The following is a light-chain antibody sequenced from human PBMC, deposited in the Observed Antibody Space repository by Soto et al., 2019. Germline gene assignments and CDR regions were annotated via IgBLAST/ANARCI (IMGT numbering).Light chain of an antibody. V-gene: IGKV3-15*01. CDR3: QQYNNWPPWT. Sequence: EVLMTQSPATLSVSPGERAXXSCVASQSVSSNLAWYQQKPGQAPRLLIYGAFTRATGIPARFSGSGSGTEFTLTISSLQSEDFADYYCQQYNNWPPWTFGQGTKVDIK. J-gene: IGKJ1*01. CDR2: GAF. CDR1: QSVSSN.